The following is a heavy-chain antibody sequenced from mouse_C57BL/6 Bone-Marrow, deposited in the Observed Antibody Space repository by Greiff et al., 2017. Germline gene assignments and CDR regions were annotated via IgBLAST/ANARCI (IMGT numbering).Heavy chain of an antibody. J-gene: IGHJ2*01. CDR3: TTGSVDY. D-gene: IGHD1-1*01. V-gene: IGHV14-4*01. CDR1: GFNIKDDY. Sequence: VQLQQSGAELVRPGASVKLSCTASGFNIKDDYMHWVKQRPEQGLEGIGWIDPENGDTAYASKFQGKATITADTSSNTAYLQLSSLTSEDTAVYYCTTGSVDYWGQGTTLTVSS. CDR2: IDPENGDT.